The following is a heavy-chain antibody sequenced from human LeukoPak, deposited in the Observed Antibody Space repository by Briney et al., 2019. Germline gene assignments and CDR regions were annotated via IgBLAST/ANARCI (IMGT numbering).Heavy chain of an antibody. V-gene: IGHV3-23*01. J-gene: IGHJ4*02. CDR1: GFTFSSYA. CDR2: ISGSGGST. D-gene: IGHD2-15*01. CDR3: AKDIVVVVAAPHYFDY. Sequence: GGSLRLSCAASGFTFSSYAMSWVRQAPGKGLEWVSTISGSGGSTYYADSVKGRFTISRDNSKNTLYLQMNSLRAEDTAVYYCAKDIVVVVAAPHYFDYWGQGTLVTVSS.